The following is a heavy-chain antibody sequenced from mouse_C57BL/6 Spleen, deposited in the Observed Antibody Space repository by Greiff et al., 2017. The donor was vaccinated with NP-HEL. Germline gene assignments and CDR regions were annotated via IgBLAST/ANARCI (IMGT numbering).Heavy chain of an antibody. J-gene: IGHJ1*03. CDR3: ARDPPIYDGYYGYFDV. V-gene: IGHV5-4*01. Sequence: EVKLVESGGGLVKPGGSLKLSCAASGFTFSSYAMSWVRQTPEKRLEWVATISDGGSYTSYPDNVKGRFTISRDNAKNNLYLQMSHLKSEDTAMYYCARDPPIYDGYYGYFDVWGTGTTVTVSS. D-gene: IGHD2-3*01. CDR1: GFTFSSYA. CDR2: ISDGGSYT.